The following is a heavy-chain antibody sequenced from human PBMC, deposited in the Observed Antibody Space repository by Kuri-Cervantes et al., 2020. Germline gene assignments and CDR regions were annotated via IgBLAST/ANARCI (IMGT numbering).Heavy chain of an antibody. CDR2: ISSSSSYI. V-gene: IGHV3-21*01. D-gene: IGHD2-15*01. CDR1: GFTFSSYS. Sequence: GESLKISCAASGFTFSSYSMNWVRQAPGKGLEWVSSISSSSSYIYYADSVKGRFTISRDNAKNSLYLQMNSLRAEDTAVYYCARDAAGGAHTDYWGQGTLVTASS. J-gene: IGHJ4*02. CDR3: ARDAAGGAHTDY.